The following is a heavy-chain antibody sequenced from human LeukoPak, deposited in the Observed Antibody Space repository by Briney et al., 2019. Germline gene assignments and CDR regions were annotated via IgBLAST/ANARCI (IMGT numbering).Heavy chain of an antibody. CDR2: INQDGSER. CDR3: VKAMDV. V-gene: IGHV3-7*03. Sequence: GGSLTLSCPASGFIFSNYWMHCVRQAPGKGLEWVASINQDGSERYYVNSVKGRFTISRDNAKNSLYLQMNSLRAEDTAIYYCVKAMDVWGQGTTITVSS. CDR1: GFIFSNYW. J-gene: IGHJ6*02.